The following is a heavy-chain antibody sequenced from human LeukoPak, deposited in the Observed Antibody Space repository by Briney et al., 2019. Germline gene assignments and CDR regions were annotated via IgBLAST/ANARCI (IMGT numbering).Heavy chain of an antibody. D-gene: IGHD6-13*01. CDR1: GGTFSSYA. Sequence: GASVKVSCKASGGTFSSYAISWVRQAPGQGLEWMGRIIPILGIANYAQKFQGRVTITADKSTSTAYMELSSLRSEDTAVYHCAVQGQQLRAFDYWGQGTLVTVSS. CDR2: IIPILGIA. J-gene: IGHJ4*02. CDR3: AVQGQQLRAFDY. V-gene: IGHV1-69*04.